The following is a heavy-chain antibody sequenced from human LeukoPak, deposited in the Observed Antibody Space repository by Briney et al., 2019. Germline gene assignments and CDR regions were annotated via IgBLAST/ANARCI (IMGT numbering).Heavy chain of an antibody. J-gene: IGHJ6*03. CDR3: ARGPHCSSTSCYNRWGYYYYYMDV. D-gene: IGHD2-2*01. CDR2: INHSGST. V-gene: IGHV4-34*01. CDR1: GFIFSSYG. Sequence: GSLRLSCAASGFIFSSYGMHWVRQAPGKGLEWIGEINHSGSTNYNPSLKSRVTISVDTSKNQFSLKLSSVTAADTAVYYYARGPHCSSTSCYNRWGYYYYYMDVWGKGTTVTVSS.